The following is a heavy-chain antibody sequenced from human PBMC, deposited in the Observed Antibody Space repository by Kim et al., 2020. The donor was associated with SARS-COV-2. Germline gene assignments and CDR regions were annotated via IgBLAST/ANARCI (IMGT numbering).Heavy chain of an antibody. V-gene: IGHV3-9*01. CDR2: ISWNSGSI. J-gene: IGHJ4*02. CDR3: AKGVTMVRGFDY. D-gene: IGHD3-10*01. CDR1: GFTFDDYA. Sequence: GGSLRLSCAASGFTFDDYAMHWVRQAPGKGLEWVSGISWNSGSIGYADSVKGRFTISRDNAKNSLYLQMNSLRAEDTALYYCAKGVTMVRGFDYCGQGTL.